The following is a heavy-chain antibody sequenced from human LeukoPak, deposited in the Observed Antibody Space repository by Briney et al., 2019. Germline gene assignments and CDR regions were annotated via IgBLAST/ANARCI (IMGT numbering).Heavy chain of an antibody. CDR2: IYPRDGST. CDR3: ALPPVVAHANQWWLQFVY. CDR1: GYTFTSNY. V-gene: IGHV1-46*01. J-gene: IGHJ4*02. Sequence: ASVKVSCKASGYTFTSNYIHWVRQAPGQGLEWMGMIYPRDGSTSYAQKFQGRVTVTRDTSTSTVHMELSGLRSEDTAVYYCALPPVVAHANQWWLQFVYWGQGTLVTVSS. D-gene: IGHD5-24*01.